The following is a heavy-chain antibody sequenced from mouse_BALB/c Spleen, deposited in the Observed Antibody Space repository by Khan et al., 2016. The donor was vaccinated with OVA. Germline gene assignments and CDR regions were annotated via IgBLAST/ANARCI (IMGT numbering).Heavy chain of an antibody. V-gene: IGHV2-4-1*01. CDR3: ARNCPWLLQTNYAMDY. CDR1: GFSLTSYG. J-gene: IGHJ4*01. CDR2: IWSGGST. Sequence: QVQLKQSGPGLVQPSQSLSITCTVSGFSLTSYGVHWVRQSPGKGLEWLGVIWSGGSTDYNAAFISRLSISKDNSKSQVFFKMNSLQADDTAIYYCARNCPWLLQTNYAMDYWGQGTSVTVSS. D-gene: IGHD2-3*01.